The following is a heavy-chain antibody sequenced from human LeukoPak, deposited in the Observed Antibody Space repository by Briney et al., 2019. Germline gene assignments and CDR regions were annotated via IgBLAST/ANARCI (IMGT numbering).Heavy chain of an antibody. CDR3: ARDRFWRYDFWSDYYDY. CDR2: ISAYNGNT. V-gene: IGHV1-18*01. Sequence: ASVKVSCKASGYTFTSYGISWVRQARGQGLEWMGWISAYNGNTNYAQKLQGRVTMTTDTSTSTAYMELRSLRSDDTAVYYCARDRFWRYDFWSDYYDYWGQGTLVTVSS. J-gene: IGHJ4*02. CDR1: GYTFTSYG. D-gene: IGHD3-3*01.